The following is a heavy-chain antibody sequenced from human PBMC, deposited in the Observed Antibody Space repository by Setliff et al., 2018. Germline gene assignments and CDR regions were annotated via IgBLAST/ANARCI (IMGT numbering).Heavy chain of an antibody. CDR2: IWPPNSLA. D-gene: IGHD2-2*01. CDR3: AKDWNPSTYWYTDYFDS. J-gene: IGHJ4*02. CDR1: GYTFSTLW. Sequence: GESLKISCQASGYTFSTLWIGWVRQMPGKGLEWVGIIWPPNSLAKYRPSVEGQVTISVDRSINTAYLQMNSLRAEDTAIYYCAKDWNPSTYWYTDYFDSWGQGTLVTVSS. V-gene: IGHV5-51*01.